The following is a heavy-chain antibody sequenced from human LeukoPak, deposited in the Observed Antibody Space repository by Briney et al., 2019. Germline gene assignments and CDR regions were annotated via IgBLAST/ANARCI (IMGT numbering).Heavy chain of an antibody. CDR3: ARETYDSSGYFGDISFDY. CDR2: INPNSGGT. CDR1: GYTFTGYY. J-gene: IGHJ4*02. V-gene: IGHV1-2*02. D-gene: IGHD3-22*01. Sequence: ASVKVSCKASGYTFTGYYMHWVRQAPGQGLEWMGWINPNSGGTNYAQKFQGRVTMTRDTSISTAYMELSRLRSDDTAVYYCARETYDSSGYFGDISFDYWGQGTLVTVSS.